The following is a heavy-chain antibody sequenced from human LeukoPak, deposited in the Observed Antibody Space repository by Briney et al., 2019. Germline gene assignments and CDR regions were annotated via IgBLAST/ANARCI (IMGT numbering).Heavy chain of an antibody. Sequence: LSLTCAVSGDSISSSNWWSWVRQPPGKGLEWVAVISYDGSNKYYADSVKGRFTISRDNSKNTLYPQMNSLRAEDTAVYYCARFLDSGWYRHFDYWGQGTLVTVSS. J-gene: IGHJ4*02. D-gene: IGHD6-19*01. CDR1: GDSISSSN. V-gene: IGHV3-30*03. CDR2: ISYDGSNK. CDR3: ARFLDSGWYRHFDY.